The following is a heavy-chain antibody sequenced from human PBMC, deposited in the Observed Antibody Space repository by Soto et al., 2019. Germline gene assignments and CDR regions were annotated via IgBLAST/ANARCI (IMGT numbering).Heavy chain of an antibody. CDR1: GYTFTGYY. CDR2: INPNSGGT. CDR3: ARDGYRYYYDSSGYYLDV. Sequence: GASVKVSCKASGYTFTGYYIHWVRQAPGQGLEWMGWINPNSGGTNFQQKFQGRVTMTRAMSTNTVYMELSSLSSDDTAVYYCARDGYRYYYDSSGYYLDVWGQGTLVTVSS. V-gene: IGHV1-2*02. D-gene: IGHD3-22*01. J-gene: IGHJ5*02.